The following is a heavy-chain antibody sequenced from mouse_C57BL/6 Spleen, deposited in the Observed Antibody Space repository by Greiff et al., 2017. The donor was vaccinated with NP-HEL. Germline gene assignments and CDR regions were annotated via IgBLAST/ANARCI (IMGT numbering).Heavy chain of an antibody. Sequence: VQLQQPGAELVRPGTSVKLSCKASGYTFTSYWMHWVKQRPGQGLEWIGVIDPSDSYTNYNQKFKGKATLTVDTSSSTAYMQLSSLTSEDSAVYYCARRGSSHWYFDVWGTGTTVTVSS. D-gene: IGHD1-1*01. CDR2: IDPSDSYT. CDR3: ARRGSSHWYFDV. CDR1: GYTFTSYW. J-gene: IGHJ1*03. V-gene: IGHV1-59*01.